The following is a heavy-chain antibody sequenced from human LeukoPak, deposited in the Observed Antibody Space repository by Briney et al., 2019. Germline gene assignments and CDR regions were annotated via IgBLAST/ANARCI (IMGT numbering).Heavy chain of an antibody. V-gene: IGHV1-2*02. Sequence: GASVKVSCRASGYSFSTYYMNWVRQAPGHGLEWLGWINTDSGGTNYAQKFLGRVTMTRDKANTTAYPELTGLTSDDTAVYYCTRHVVTLLRGVTQRRENWFDPWGQGTLVTVSS. J-gene: IGHJ5*02. D-gene: IGHD3-10*01. CDR2: INTDSGGT. CDR1: GYSFSTYY. CDR3: TRHVVTLLRGVTQRRENWFDP.